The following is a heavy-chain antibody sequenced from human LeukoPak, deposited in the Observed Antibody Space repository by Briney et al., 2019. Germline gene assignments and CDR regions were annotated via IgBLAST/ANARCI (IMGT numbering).Heavy chain of an antibody. V-gene: IGHV3-74*01. CDR2: INSDGSST. J-gene: IGHJ6*02. CDR1: GFTFSSYW. Sequence: GGSLRLSCAASGFTFSSYWMHWVRQAPGKGLVWVSRINSDGSSTSYADSVKGRFTISRDNAKNTLFLQMNSLRAEDTAVYYCAREGSGWLKYYYYYGMDVWGQGTTVTVSS. CDR3: AREGSGWLKYYYYYGMDV. D-gene: IGHD6-19*01.